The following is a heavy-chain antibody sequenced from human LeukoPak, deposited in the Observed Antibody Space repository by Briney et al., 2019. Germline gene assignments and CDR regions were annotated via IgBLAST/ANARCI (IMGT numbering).Heavy chain of an antibody. J-gene: IGHJ4*02. CDR2: INHIERT. V-gene: IGHV4-34*01. CDR3: ARRMTVAGNFDY. Sequence: SETLSLTCAVYGGSFRDHYWSWIRQSPGEGLEWIGEINHIERTNYKPSLKSRVTISVDTSNNQLSLRLTSVTAADTAVYYCARRMTVAGNFDYWGQGTPVTVSS. CDR1: GGSFRDHY. D-gene: IGHD6-19*01.